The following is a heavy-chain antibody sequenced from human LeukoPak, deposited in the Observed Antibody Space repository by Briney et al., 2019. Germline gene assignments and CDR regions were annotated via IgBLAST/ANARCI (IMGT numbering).Heavy chain of an antibody. D-gene: IGHD3-10*01. CDR1: GFTFNAYP. CDR3: ARDAISRGSGAYCDC. Sequence: GGSLRLSCAASGFTFNAYPMHWVRQAPGKGLEWVAVISADGSNKNYADSVKGRFAISRDNSWNTLYLQMNSLREEDTAVYYCARDAISRGSGAYCDCWGQGALVTVSS. V-gene: IGHV3-30*01. CDR2: ISADGSNK. J-gene: IGHJ4*02.